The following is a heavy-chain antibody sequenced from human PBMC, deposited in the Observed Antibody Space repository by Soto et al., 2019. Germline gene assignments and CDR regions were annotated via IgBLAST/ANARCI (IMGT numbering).Heavy chain of an antibody. D-gene: IGHD6-25*01. Sequence: QVQLVQSGAEVKKPGASVKVSCKASGYTFTTYDINWVRQAPGQGPGWMGWMNPYTGKAGYAQKFQGRVNMARDNSISTADMELSGLRSEDTAVYYCARRKERSGPNYFDYWGQGTLVTVSS. V-gene: IGHV1-8*01. CDR2: MNPYTGKA. J-gene: IGHJ4*02. CDR3: ARRKERSGPNYFDY. CDR1: GYTFTTYD.